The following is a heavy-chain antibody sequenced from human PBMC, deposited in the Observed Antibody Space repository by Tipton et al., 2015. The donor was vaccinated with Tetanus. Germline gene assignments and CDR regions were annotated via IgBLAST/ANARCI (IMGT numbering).Heavy chain of an antibody. D-gene: IGHD3-3*01. CDR1: GALLTTGGYS. CDR2: ILYGAST. CDR3: ARIHDFLSGHFDF. V-gene: IGHV4-61*08. J-gene: IGHJ4*02. Sequence: LRLSCNVTGALLTTGGYSWGWIRQPPGKGLEYIGYILYGASTHYNPSLKSRVTVSADPSQNQFSLKLSSVTAADTAVYYCARIHDFLSGHFDFWGQGTLVTVSS.